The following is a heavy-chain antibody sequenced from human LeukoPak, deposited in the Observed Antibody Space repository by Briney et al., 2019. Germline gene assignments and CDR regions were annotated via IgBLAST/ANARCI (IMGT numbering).Heavy chain of an antibody. CDR1: GYSFTSYW. D-gene: IGHD2-15*01. CDR2: IYPGDSDT. CDR3: ARLVGYCSGGSCYHFDY. V-gene: IGHV5-51*01. Sequence: GESLKISCKGSGYSFTSYWIGWVRQMPGKGLEWVGIIYPGDSDTRYSPSFQGQVTISADKSISTAYLQWSSLKASDTAMYYCARLVGYCSGGSCYHFDYWGQGTLVTVSS. J-gene: IGHJ4*02.